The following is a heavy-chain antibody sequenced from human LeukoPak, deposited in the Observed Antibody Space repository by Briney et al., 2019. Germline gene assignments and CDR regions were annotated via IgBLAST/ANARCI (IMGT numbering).Heavy chain of an antibody. V-gene: IGHV4-39*01. CDR3: ARGGLTGVLDY. Sequence: SETLSLTCTVSGGSISSSSYYWGWIRQPPGKGLEWIGSIYYSGSTYYNPSLKSRVTISVDTSKNQFSLKLSSVTAADTAVYYCARGGLTGVLDYWGQGTLVTVSS. J-gene: IGHJ4*02. D-gene: IGHD3-9*01. CDR2: IYYSGST. CDR1: GGSISSSSYY.